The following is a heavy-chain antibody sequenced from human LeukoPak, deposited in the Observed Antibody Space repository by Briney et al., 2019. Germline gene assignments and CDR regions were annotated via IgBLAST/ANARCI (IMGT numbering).Heavy chain of an antibody. CDR3: ARLNYDFWSGFFDY. CDR2: INPNSGGT. D-gene: IGHD3-3*01. J-gene: IGHJ4*02. V-gene: IGHV1-2*02. Sequence: ASVKVSCKASGYTFTGYYMHWVRQAPGQGLEWMGWINPNSGGTNYAQKFQGRVTMTRDTSISTAYMELSRLRSDDTAVYYCARLNYDFWSGFFDYWGQGTLVTVSS. CDR1: GYTFTGYY.